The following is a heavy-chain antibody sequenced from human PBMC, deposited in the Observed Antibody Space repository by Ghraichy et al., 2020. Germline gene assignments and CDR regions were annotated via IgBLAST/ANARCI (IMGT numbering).Heavy chain of an antibody. CDR3: SGGGLGGYNGMDV. V-gene: IGHV4-30-4*08. D-gene: IGHD2-15*01. CDR2: IYNSGST. Sequence: LSLTCTVSGGSISSGGYYWTWIRQHPGKGLEWIGYIYNSGSTYYNPSLRSRVTISLDTSKNQFSLKLSSVTDADTAVYFCSGGGLGGYNGMDVWGQGTTVTVSS. J-gene: IGHJ6*02. CDR1: GGSISSGGYY.